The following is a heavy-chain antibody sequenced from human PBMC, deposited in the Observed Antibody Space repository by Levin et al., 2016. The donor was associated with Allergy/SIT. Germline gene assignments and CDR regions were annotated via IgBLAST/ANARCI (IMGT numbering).Heavy chain of an antibody. Sequence: VRQAPGKGLEWVSAISGSGGSTYYADSVKGRFTISRDNSKNTLYLQMNSLRAEDTAVYYCAKEIRYSNYATFDYWGQGTLVTVSS. D-gene: IGHD4-11*01. CDR3: AKEIRYSNYATFDY. V-gene: IGHV3-23*01. CDR2: ISGSGGST. J-gene: IGHJ4*02.